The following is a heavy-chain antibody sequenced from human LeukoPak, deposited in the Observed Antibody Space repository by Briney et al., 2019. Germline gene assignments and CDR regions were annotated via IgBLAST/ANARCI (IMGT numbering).Heavy chain of an antibody. V-gene: IGHV3-53*01. CDR2: IYSGGST. CDR1: GFTVSTNY. CDR3: ARRRGTSWASDI. Sequence: PGGSLRLSCAAYGFTVSTNYMTWVRQAPGKGLEWVSVIYSGGSTYYADSVKGRFTISRDNSRNTLYLQMNSLRVEDTAVYYCARRRGTSWASDIWGQGTMVTVSS. D-gene: IGHD6-13*01. J-gene: IGHJ3*02.